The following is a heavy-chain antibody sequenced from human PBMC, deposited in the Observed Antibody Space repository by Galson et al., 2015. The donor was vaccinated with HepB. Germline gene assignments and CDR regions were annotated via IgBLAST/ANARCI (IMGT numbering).Heavy chain of an antibody. CDR1: GYTFTSFA. J-gene: IGHJ3*01. V-gene: IGHV1-3*01. D-gene: IGHD1-1*01. CDR3: ARETGIAFDV. Sequence: SVKVSCKASGYTFTSFALHWVRQAPGQSLECMGWINGGNGNTKYSQRFQGRVTITRDTSASTFYMELSSLRPEDTAVYYCARETGIAFDVWGQGTMVTVSS. CDR2: INGGNGNT.